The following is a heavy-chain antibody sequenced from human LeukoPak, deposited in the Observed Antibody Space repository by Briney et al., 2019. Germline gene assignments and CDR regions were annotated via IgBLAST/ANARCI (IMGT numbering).Heavy chain of an antibody. CDR2: IYTSGST. V-gene: IGHV4-61*02. D-gene: IGHD4-17*01. J-gene: IGHJ6*03. CDR3: ARGDYGYYCDMDV. CDR1: GGSISSGSYY. Sequence: SETLSLTCTPCGGSISSGSYYWSWIRQPAGKGLEWNGRIYTSGSTYYTPSLKSRVTISIDTSKNQFSLKLNSVTAADTAVYYCARGDYGYYCDMDVWGKGTTVTIFS.